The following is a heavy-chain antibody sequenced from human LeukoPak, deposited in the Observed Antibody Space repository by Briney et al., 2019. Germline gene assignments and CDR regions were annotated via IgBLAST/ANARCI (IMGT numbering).Heavy chain of an antibody. CDR1: GFTFEDYT. J-gene: IGHJ3*02. Sequence: GGSLRLSCATSGFTFEDYTLHWVRQGAGKGLEWISLTTGDGGETHYSSSVQGRFTISRDRSKNSLFLQMSSLRTDDSGMYFCTKGRGVALNDAFDMWGQGTMVIVSS. CDR2: TTGDGGET. D-gene: IGHD3-3*01. CDR3: TKGRGVALNDAFDM. V-gene: IGHV3-43*01.